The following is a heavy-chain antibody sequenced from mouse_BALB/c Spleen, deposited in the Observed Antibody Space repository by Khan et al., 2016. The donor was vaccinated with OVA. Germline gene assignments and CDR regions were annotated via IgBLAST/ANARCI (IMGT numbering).Heavy chain of an antibody. D-gene: IGHD2-10*01. CDR1: GFSLTGYG. J-gene: IGHJ4*01. CDR2: IWGDGST. V-gene: IGHV2-6-7*01. CDR3: ARAYYGNYREAMDY. Sequence: QVQLKQSGPGLVAPSQSLSITCTVSGFSLTGYGVNWVRQPPGKGLEWLGMIWGDGSTDYYSALKSRLNLSKDNSKSQVFLKMNSLQTDDTARYYGARAYYGNYREAMDYWGHGTSVTVSS.